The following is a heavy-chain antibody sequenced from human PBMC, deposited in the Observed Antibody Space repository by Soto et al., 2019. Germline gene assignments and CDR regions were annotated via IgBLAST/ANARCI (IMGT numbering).Heavy chain of an antibody. CDR3: ARETGYSSGREVYAFDI. CDR2: IWYDGSNK. J-gene: IGHJ3*02. CDR1: GFTFSSYG. Sequence: QVQLVESRGGVVQPGRSLRLSCAASGFTFSSYGMHWVRQAPGKGLEWVAVIWYDGSNKYYADSVKGRFTISRDNSKNTLYLQMNSLRAEDTAVYYCARETGYSSGREVYAFDIWGQGTMVTVSS. D-gene: IGHD6-19*01. V-gene: IGHV3-33*01.